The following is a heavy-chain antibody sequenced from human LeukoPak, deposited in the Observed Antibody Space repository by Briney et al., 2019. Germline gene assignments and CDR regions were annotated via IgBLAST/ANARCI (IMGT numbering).Heavy chain of an antibody. CDR2: IVVGSGNT. CDR3: AADPNQSSWADY. V-gene: IGHV1-58*01. CDR1: GFTFTSSA. D-gene: IGHD6-13*01. Sequence: ASVEVSCKASGFTFTSSAVQWVRQARGQRLEWIGWIVVGSGNTNYAQKFQERVTITRDMSTSTAYMELSSLRSEDTAVYYCAADPNQSSWADYWGQGTLVTVSS. J-gene: IGHJ4*02.